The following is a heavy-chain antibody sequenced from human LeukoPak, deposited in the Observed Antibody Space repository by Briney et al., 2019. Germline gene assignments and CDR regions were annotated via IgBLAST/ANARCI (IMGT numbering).Heavy chain of an antibody. CDR3: AVSRIVGAVDVFDM. CDR1: GFAVSSNY. D-gene: IGHD1-26*01. J-gene: IGHJ3*02. Sequence: GGSLRLSCAASGFAVSSNYMSGVRQALGKGLEWVSVIYSGGNTYYADSVKGRFTISRDNSKNTVSLQMNSLRDEDTAVYFCAVSRIVGAVDVFDMWGQGTMVTVSS. V-gene: IGHV3-66*01. CDR2: IYSGGNT.